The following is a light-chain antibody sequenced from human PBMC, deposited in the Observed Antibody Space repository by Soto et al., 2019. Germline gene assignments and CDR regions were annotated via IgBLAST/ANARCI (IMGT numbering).Light chain of an antibody. CDR2: VAS. J-gene: IGKJ4*01. Sequence: DIQMTQSASTLSGSVGDRVTITCRASQTISSWLAWYQQKPKKAPKFMIYVASNLQSGVPSRFSGSGSGTEFTLTISRLEPEDFEVYYCQQYGSSPLTVGGGTKVDI. V-gene: IGKV1-5*01. CDR3: QQYGSSPLT. CDR1: QTISSW.